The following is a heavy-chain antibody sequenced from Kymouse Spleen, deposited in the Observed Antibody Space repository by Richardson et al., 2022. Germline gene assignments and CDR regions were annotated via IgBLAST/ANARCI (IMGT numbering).Heavy chain of an antibody. CDR3: AREGLHPLWFDP. D-gene: IGHD5-18,IGHD5-18*01. Sequence: EVQLVESGGGLVQPGGSLRLSCAASGFTFSSYWMHWVRQAPGKGLVWVSRINSDGSSTSYADSVKGRFTISRDNAKNTLYLQMNSLRAEDTAVYYCAREGLHPLWFDPWGQGTLVTVSS. CDR1: GFTFSSYW. V-gene: IGHV3-74*01. J-gene: IGHJ5*02. CDR2: INSDGSST.